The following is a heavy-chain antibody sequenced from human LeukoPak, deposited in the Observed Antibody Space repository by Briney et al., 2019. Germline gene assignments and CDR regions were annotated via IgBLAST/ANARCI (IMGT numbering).Heavy chain of an antibody. V-gene: IGHV3-30*02. CDR1: GFTFSSYG. Sequence: GGSLRLSCDASGFTFSSYGMHWVRQAPGKGLEWVAFIRYDGSNKYYADSVKGRFTISRDNSKNTLYLQMNSLRAEDTAVYYCAKDLEGAAASFDYWGQGTLVTVSS. CDR3: AKDLEGAAASFDY. D-gene: IGHD6-13*01. CDR2: IRYDGSNK. J-gene: IGHJ4*02.